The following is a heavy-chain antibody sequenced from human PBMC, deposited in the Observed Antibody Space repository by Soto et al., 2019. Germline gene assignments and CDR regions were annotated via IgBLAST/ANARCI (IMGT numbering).Heavy chain of an antibody. D-gene: IGHD3-22*01. V-gene: IGHV3-33*01. CDR2: ISFDGSNN. Sequence: QVQLVESGGGVVQPGRSLRLSCAASGFTFRSYGMHWVRQAPGKGLEWVAVISFDGSNNYYADSVKGRFTVSRDNSKNTLDLQMNSLRVEDTAVYYCARATLDYYDTSGSLYWGQGTLVTVSS. J-gene: IGHJ4*02. CDR1: GFTFRSYG. CDR3: ARATLDYYDTSGSLY.